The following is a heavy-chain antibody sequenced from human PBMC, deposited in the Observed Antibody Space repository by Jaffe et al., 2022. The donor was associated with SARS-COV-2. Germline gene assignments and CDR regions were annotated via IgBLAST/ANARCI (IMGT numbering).Heavy chain of an antibody. Sequence: EVQLVESGGGLVQPGGSLRLSCAASGFTFSSYEMNWVRQAPGKGLEWVSYISSSGSTIYYADSVKGRFTISRDNAKNSLYLQMNSLRAEDTAVYYCARDAAPNIVVVPAAMPGDYYYYGMDVWGQGTTVTVSS. J-gene: IGHJ6*02. CDR3: ARDAAPNIVVVPAAMPGDYYYYGMDV. D-gene: IGHD2-2*01. CDR1: GFTFSSYE. V-gene: IGHV3-48*03. CDR2: ISSSGSTI.